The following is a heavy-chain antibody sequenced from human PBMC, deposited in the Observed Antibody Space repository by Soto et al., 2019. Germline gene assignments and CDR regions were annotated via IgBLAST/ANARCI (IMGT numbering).Heavy chain of an antibody. CDR2: IYYSGST. CDR3: ARGQLSYNWFDP. J-gene: IGHJ5*02. D-gene: IGHD6-6*01. CDR1: GGSISSSSYY. V-gene: IGHV4-39*01. Sequence: SETLSLTCTVSGGSISSSSYYWGWIRQPPGKGLEWIGSIYYSGSTYYNPSLKSRVTISVDTSKNQFSLKLSSVTAADTAVYYCARGQLSYNWFDPWGQGTLVTVSS.